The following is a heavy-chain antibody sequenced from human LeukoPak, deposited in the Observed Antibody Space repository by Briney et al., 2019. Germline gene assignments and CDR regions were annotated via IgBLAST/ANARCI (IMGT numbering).Heavy chain of an antibody. J-gene: IGHJ1*01. D-gene: IGHD3-22*01. CDR3: VEGGYYDSSGFPEYFQD. Sequence: PGGSLRLSCSASEFSFSRYAMHWVRQGPGKGLEHVSTISSNGASTYYADSAKGRFTISRDNSKNTLYLQLSSLSAEDTAVYYCVEGGYYDSSGFPEYFQDWGQGTLVSASS. CDR1: EFSFSRYA. V-gene: IGHV3-64D*09. CDR2: ISSNGAST.